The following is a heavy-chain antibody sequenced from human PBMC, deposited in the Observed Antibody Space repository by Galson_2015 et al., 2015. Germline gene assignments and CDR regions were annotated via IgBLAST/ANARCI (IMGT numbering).Heavy chain of an antibody. CDR2: IIPIFGTA. Sequence: SVKVSCKASGGTFSSYAISWVRQAPGQGLEWMGGIIPIFGTANYAQKFQGRVTITADESTSTAYMELSSLRSEDTAVYYCAREEGYYDSSGYYYVRYYFDYWGQGTLVTVSS. CDR3: AREEGYYDSSGYYYVRYYFDY. D-gene: IGHD3-22*01. J-gene: IGHJ4*02. CDR1: GGTFSSYA. V-gene: IGHV1-69*13.